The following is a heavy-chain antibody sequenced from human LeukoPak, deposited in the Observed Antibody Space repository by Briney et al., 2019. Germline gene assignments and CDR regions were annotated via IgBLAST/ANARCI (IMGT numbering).Heavy chain of an antibody. CDR3: ARDRPSGWYLQYYFNY. CDR1: GFTFSNYW. Sequence: GGSLRLSCVVSGFTFSNYWMSWVRQAPGKGLEWVANIKPDGSEKNYVDSVKGRFTFSRDNAKNSLYLQMNSLRAEDTAVYYCARDRPSGWYLQYYFNYWGQGNLVTVSS. V-gene: IGHV3-7*04. J-gene: IGHJ4*02. D-gene: IGHD6-19*01. CDR2: IKPDGSEK.